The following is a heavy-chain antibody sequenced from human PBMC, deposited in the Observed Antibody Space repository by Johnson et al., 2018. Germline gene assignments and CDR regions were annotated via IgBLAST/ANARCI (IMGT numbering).Heavy chain of an antibody. Sequence: EVQLLETGGGVVQPGRSLRLSCAASGFTFSSYGMHWVRQAPGKGLEWVANIKQDGSEKYYVDSVKGRFTISRDNAENSLYLQMNSLRGEDTAVYYCARIKGEAFDIWGQGTMVTVSS. J-gene: IGHJ3*02. D-gene: IGHD3-16*01. CDR2: IKQDGSEK. CDR3: ARIKGEAFDI. CDR1: GFTFSSYG. V-gene: IGHV3-7*01.